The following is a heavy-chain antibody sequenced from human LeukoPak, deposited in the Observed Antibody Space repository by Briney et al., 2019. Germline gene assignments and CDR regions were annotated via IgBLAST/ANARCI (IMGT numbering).Heavy chain of an antibody. Sequence: PGGSLRLSCAASGFIFSSYWMHWVRQAPGKGLEWVSYISSSSSYTNYADSVKGRFTISRDNAKNSLYLQMNSLRAEDTAVYYCARGAYTAMALRYDYWGQGTLVTVSS. D-gene: IGHD5-18*01. V-gene: IGHV3-21*05. CDR3: ARGAYTAMALRYDY. J-gene: IGHJ4*02. CDR2: ISSSSSYT. CDR1: GFIFSSYW.